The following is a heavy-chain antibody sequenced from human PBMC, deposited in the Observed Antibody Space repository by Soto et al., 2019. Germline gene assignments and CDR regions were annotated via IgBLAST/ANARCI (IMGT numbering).Heavy chain of an antibody. J-gene: IGHJ4*02. CDR2: ISAYNGNT. Sequence: QVQLVQSGAEVKKPGASVKVSCKASGYTFTSYGISWVRQAPGQGLEWMGWISAYNGNTNYAQKLQGRVTMTTDTSTSTAYMELRSLRSDDTAVCYCARGLNYDFWSGYYGYFDYWGQGTLVTVSS. V-gene: IGHV1-18*01. D-gene: IGHD3-3*01. CDR1: GYTFTSYG. CDR3: ARGLNYDFWSGYYGYFDY.